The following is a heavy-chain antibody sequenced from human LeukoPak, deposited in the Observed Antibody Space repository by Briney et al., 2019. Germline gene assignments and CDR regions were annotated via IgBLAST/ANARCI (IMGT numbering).Heavy chain of an antibody. CDR2: VKHDGSEK. J-gene: IGHJ4*02. D-gene: IGHD6-19*01. Sequence: GGSLRLSCAASGFTFSSYWMSWVRQAPGKGLEWVANVKHDGSEKYYVDSVKGRFTISRDNAKKSLYLQMNSLRAEDTAVYYCATRAGYFDYWGQGTLVTVSS. CDR1: GFTFSSYW. CDR3: ATRAGYFDY. V-gene: IGHV3-7*01.